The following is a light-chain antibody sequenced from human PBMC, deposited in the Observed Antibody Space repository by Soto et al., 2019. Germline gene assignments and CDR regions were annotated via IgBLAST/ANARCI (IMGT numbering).Light chain of an antibody. CDR1: SSDVGGYNY. V-gene: IGLV2-14*01. J-gene: IGLJ1*01. Sequence: QSALTQPASVSGSPGQSITISCTGTSSDVGGYNYVSWYQQHPGKAPKLMIYEVSNRPSGVSNRFSGSKSGNTASRTISGLQAEDEADYYCSSYTSSSIHYVFGTGTKVTVL. CDR2: EVS. CDR3: SSYTSSSIHYV.